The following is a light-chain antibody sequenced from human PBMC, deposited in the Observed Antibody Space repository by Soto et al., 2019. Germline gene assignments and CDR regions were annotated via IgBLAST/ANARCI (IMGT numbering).Light chain of an antibody. CDR3: ATWDDSLNGAV. V-gene: IGLV1-44*01. J-gene: IGLJ7*01. Sequence: QSVLTQPASATGTPGQRVTISCSGTRSNVGSNNVNWYQQLPGTAPKLLIYSNNRRPSGVPDRFSGSKSGTSASLAISGLQSDDEADYYCATWDDSLNGAVFGGGTQLTVL. CDR1: RSNVGSNN. CDR2: SNN.